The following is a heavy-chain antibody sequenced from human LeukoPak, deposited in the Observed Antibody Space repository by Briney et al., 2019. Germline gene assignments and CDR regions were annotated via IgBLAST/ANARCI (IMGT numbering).Heavy chain of an antibody. D-gene: IGHD6-13*01. Sequence: GGSLRLSCAASGFTFSSYAMHWVRQAPGKGLEWVAVISYDGSNEYYADSVKGRFTISRDNSKNTLYLQMNSLRAEDTAVYYCAREGLAALDYWGQGTLVTVSS. CDR3: AREGLAALDY. V-gene: IGHV3-30-3*01. CDR2: ISYDGSNE. CDR1: GFTFSSYA. J-gene: IGHJ4*02.